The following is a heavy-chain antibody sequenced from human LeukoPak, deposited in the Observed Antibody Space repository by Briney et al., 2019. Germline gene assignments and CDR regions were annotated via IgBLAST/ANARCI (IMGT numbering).Heavy chain of an antibody. CDR3: ARKGEAVVVVAATSDYYFDY. J-gene: IGHJ4*02. Sequence: SETLSLTCAVYGGSFSGYYWRWIRQPPGKGLEWIGEINHSGSTNYNPSLKSRVTISVDTSKNQFSLKLSSVTAADTAVYYCARKGEAVVVVAATSDYYFDYWGQGTLVTVSS. D-gene: IGHD2-15*01. CDR1: GGSFSGYY. V-gene: IGHV4-34*01. CDR2: INHSGST.